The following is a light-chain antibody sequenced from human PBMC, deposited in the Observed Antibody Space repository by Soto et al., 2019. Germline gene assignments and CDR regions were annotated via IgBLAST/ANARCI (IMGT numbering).Light chain of an antibody. CDR2: DAS. V-gene: IGKV3-11*01. J-gene: IGKJ1*01. CDR3: QQLTGLPSQWT. CDR1: QSISSY. Sequence: EVVLTQSPDTLSLPPGERATLSCRASQSISSYLAWYQQKPGQAPRLLIYDASSRSTGIPARFSGSGSGTDFTLTISSLEPEDFAVYYCQQLTGLPSQWTCGQGTKVEIK.